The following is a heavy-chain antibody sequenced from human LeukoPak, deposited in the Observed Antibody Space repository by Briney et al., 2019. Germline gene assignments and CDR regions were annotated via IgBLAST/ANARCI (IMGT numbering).Heavy chain of an antibody. D-gene: IGHD6-13*01. Sequence: TSDTVSLTCAVYGGSFSDYYWSWIRQPPGKGLEWIGEINHSGSTNYNPSLESRVTMSVDTSKNQFSLKLSSVTAADTAVYYCARVEITAGTIVSYWGQGTLVTVSS. V-gene: IGHV4-34*01. CDR1: GGSFSDYY. CDR3: ARVEITAGTIVSY. J-gene: IGHJ4*02. CDR2: INHSGST.